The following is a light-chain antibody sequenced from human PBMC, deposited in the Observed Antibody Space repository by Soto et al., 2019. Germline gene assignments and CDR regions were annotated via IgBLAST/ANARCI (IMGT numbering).Light chain of an antibody. CDR1: ALPKQY. CDR3: QSADSSGNLPQV. J-gene: IGLJ1*01. CDR2: KDS. Sequence: SYELTQPPSVSVSPGQTARITCSGDALPKQYAYWYQQKPGQAPVLVIYKDSERPSGIPERFSGSSSGTTVTLTISGVQAEDEADYYCQSADSSGNLPQVFGTGTKVTVL. V-gene: IGLV3-25*03.